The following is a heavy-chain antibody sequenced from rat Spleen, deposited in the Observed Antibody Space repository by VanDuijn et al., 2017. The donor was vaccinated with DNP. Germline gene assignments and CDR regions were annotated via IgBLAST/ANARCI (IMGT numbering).Heavy chain of an antibody. J-gene: IGHJ2*01. CDR2: ISPSGRST. Sequence: EVQLVESGGGLVQPGRSMKLSCAVSGLTFSNYGMHWIRQAPTKGLEWVASISPSGRSTYYRYSVKGRFTISRDNAQNTLYLQVDSLTSEDTATYYCATHHHTYLGSYFDYWGQGVMVTVSS. D-gene: IGHD2-1*01. V-gene: IGHV5-19*01. CDR3: ATHHHTYLGSYFDY. CDR1: GLTFSNYG.